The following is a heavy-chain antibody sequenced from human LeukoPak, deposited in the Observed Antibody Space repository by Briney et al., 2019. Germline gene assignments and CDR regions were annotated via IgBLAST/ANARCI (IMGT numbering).Heavy chain of an antibody. CDR1: GYTFTSYG. CDR3: ARVGVGRGESSSWYFLVDY. Sequence: ASVKVSCKASGYTFTSYGICWVRQAPGQGLEWMGWISAYNGNTNYAQKLQGRVTITTDTSTSTAYMELRSLRSDDTAVYYCARVGVGRGESSSWYFLVDYWGQGTLVTVSS. CDR2: ISAYNGNT. J-gene: IGHJ4*02. V-gene: IGHV1-18*01. D-gene: IGHD6-13*01.